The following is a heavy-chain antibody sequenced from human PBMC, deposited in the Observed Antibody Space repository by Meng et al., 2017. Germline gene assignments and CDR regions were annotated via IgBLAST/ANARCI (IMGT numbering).Heavy chain of an antibody. J-gene: IGHJ3*02. V-gene: IGHV1-2*02. CDR3: ARGGPYCGGDCYSRDAFDI. Sequence: SGAEVKKPGAAVKVSCKASGYTFAGYYMHWVRQAPGQGLEWMGWINPNSGGTNYAQKFQGRVTMTRDTSISTAYMELSRLRSDDTAVYYCARGGPYCGGDCYSRDAFDIWGQGTMVTVSS. D-gene: IGHD2-21*02. CDR2: INPNSGGT. CDR1: GYTFAGYY.